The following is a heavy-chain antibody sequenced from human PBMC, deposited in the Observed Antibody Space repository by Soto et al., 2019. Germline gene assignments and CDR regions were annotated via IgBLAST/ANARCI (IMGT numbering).Heavy chain of an antibody. V-gene: IGHV4-61*01. J-gene: IGHJ4*02. Sequence: SETLSLTCTVSGGSVSSGSYYWSWIRQPPGKGLEWIGYIYYSGSTNYNPSLKSRVTISVDTSKNQFSLKLSSVTAADTAVYYCARVVGRRLDYWGQGTPVTVSS. D-gene: IGHD3-10*01. CDR2: IYYSGST. CDR1: GGSVSSGSYY. CDR3: ARVVGRRLDY.